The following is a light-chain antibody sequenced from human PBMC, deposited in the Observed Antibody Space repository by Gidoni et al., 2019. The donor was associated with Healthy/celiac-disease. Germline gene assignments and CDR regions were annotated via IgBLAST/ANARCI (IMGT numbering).Light chain of an antibody. Sequence: QSVLTQPPSVSGAPGQRVTISCTGSSSTIGAGYDVHWYQQLPGTAPKLLIYGNSKRPSGVPDRFSGSKSGTSASLAITGLQAEDEADYYCQSYDSSLSALFGGGTKLTVL. V-gene: IGLV1-40*01. CDR2: GNS. CDR1: SSTIGAGYD. J-gene: IGLJ2*01. CDR3: QSYDSSLSAL.